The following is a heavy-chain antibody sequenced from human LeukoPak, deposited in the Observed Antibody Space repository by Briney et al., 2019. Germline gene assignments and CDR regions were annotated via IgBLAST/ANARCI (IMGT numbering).Heavy chain of an antibody. V-gene: IGHV1-58*02. CDR1: GFTFTSSA. D-gene: IGHD3-10*01. J-gene: IGHJ6*02. CDR3: AADDYYGSGSHTRYYYYYGMDV. Sequence: SVKVSCKASGFTFTSSAMQRVRQARGQRLEWIGWIVVGSGNTNYAQKFQERVTITRDMSTSTAYMELSSLRSEDTAVYYCAADDYYGSGSHTRYYYYYGMDVWGQGTTVTVSS. CDR2: IVVGSGNT.